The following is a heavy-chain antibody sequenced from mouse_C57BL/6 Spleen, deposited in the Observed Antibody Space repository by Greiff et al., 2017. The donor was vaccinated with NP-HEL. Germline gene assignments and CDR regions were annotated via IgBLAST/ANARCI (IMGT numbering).Heavy chain of an antibody. V-gene: IGHV1-52*01. CDR3: ARGNWDDYAMDY. CDR1: GYTFTSYW. D-gene: IGHD4-1*01. Sequence: QVQLKQPGAELVRPGSSVKLSCKASGYTFTSYWMHWVKQRPIQGLEWIGNIDPSDSETHYNQKFKDKATLTVDKSSSTAYMQLSSLTSEDSAVYYCARGNWDDYAMDYWGQGTSVTVSS. J-gene: IGHJ4*01. CDR2: IDPSDSET.